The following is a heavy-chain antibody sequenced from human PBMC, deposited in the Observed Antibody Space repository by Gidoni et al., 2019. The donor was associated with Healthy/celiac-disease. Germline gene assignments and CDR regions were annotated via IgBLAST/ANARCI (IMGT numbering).Heavy chain of an antibody. J-gene: IGHJ6*04. CDR3: ARGRWYSISWDYYYYGMDV. D-gene: IGHD6-13*01. CDR2: ISPSFGTA. CDR1: GGAFSIYT. V-gene: IGHV1-69*06. Sequence: QVHLGQSGAAVTEPGSSERVSYEASGGAFSIYTICWVRQAPGQGLEWMGWISPSFGTANYAQKVQGRVTITADKSTSTDYMELSSLGSAEMAVYYCARGRWYSISWDYYYYGMDVWGKGTTVTVSS.